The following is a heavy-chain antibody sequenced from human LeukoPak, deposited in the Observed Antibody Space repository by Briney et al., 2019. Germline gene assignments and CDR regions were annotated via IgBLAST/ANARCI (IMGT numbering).Heavy chain of an antibody. Sequence: ASVKVTCKASGGTFSSYAISWVQQAPGQGLEWMGGIIPIFGTANYAQKFQGRVTITTDESTSAAYMELSSLRSEDTVLDNGAREDPYYYDGSGYKRAFDTWGQGTMVSVSS. CDR3: AREDPYYYDGSGYKRAFDT. CDR1: GGTFSSYA. D-gene: IGHD3-22*01. V-gene: IGHV1-69*05. CDR2: IIPIFGTA. J-gene: IGHJ3*02.